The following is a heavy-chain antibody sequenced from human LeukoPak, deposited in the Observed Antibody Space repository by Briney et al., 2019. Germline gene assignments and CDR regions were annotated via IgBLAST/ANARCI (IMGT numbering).Heavy chain of an antibody. CDR2: IIPIFGTA. J-gene: IGHJ4*02. CDR1: GGTFSSYA. CDR3: ARGVAVAGSHRWVFDY. D-gene: IGHD6-19*01. V-gene: IGHV1-69*06. Sequence: GSSVKVSCKASGGTFSSYAISWVRQAPGQGLEWMGGIIPIFGTANYAQKFQGRVTITADKSTSTAYMELSSLRSEDTAVYYCARGVAVAGSHRWVFDYWGQGTLVTVSS.